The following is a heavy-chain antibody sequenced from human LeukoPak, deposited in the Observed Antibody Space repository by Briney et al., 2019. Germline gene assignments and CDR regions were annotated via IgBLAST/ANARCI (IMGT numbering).Heavy chain of an antibody. J-gene: IGHJ6*02. CDR3: ARDSLLRSSGWYWYYYGMDV. D-gene: IGHD6-19*01. CDR2: INPNSGGT. V-gene: IGHV1-2*02. Sequence: ASVKVSCKASGYTFTGYYMHWVRQAPGQGLEWMGWINPNSGGTNYAQKFQGRVTMTRDTSISTAYMELSRLRSDDTAVYYCARDSLLRSSGWYWYYYGMDVWGQGTTVTVSS. CDR1: GYTFTGYY.